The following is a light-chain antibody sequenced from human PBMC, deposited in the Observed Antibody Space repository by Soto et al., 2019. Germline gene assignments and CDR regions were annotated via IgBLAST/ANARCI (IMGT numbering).Light chain of an antibody. J-gene: IGKJ2*01. CDR1: QSVSSY. CDR2: DAS. V-gene: IGKV3-11*01. CDR3: QQRSNWPPYT. Sequence: EIVLTQSPATLSLSPGERATLSCRASQSVSSYLAWYQQKPGQAPSLLIYDASNRATGIPARFSGSGSGTDLTLTISSLEPEVFAVYYCQQRSNWPPYTFGQGTKLEIK.